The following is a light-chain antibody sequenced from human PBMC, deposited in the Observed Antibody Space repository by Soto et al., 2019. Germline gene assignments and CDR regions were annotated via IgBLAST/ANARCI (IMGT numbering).Light chain of an antibody. CDR2: WAS. J-gene: IGKJ2*01. Sequence: DIVMTQSPDSLAVSLGETATINCKSSQSVLYSSNNNNYLAWYQQKPGQRPRLLIYWASTRESGVPARFRGSGSGTDFTLTISSLQAEDVAVYYCQQYFTTPLTFGQGTKLAIK. CDR3: QQYFTTPLT. V-gene: IGKV4-1*01. CDR1: QSVLYSSNNNNY.